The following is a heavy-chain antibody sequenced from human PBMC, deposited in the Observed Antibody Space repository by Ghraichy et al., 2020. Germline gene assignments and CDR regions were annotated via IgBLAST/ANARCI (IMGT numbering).Heavy chain of an antibody. V-gene: IGHV4-39*01. CDR1: GGSITSTSYH. D-gene: IGHD2-8*01. CDR3: ARLNGPLYYGMDV. J-gene: IGHJ6*02. Sequence: SETLSLTCTVSGGSITSTSYHWGWIRQPPGKGLEWIASVFYSGSTYYNPSLKSRVTISGDTSENQVSLKLNSVTAADTAVYYCARLNGPLYYGMDVWGQGTTVTVSS. CDR2: VFYSGST.